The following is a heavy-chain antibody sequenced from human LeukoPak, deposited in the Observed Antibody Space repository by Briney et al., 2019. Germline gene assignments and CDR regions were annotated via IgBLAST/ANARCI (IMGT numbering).Heavy chain of an antibody. V-gene: IGHV3-7*01. Sequence: GGSLRLSCAAARFSISGYWMNWVRQAPGKGLEWVANIMKDGTEKYYVDSVKGRFTISRDNARNSLYLQMNSLRAEDTAVYYCARDPSRGYTYGYGDLWGRGTVVTVSS. J-gene: IGHJ4*02. CDR3: ARDPSRGYTYGYGDL. D-gene: IGHD5-18*01. CDR1: RFSISGYW. CDR2: IMKDGTEK.